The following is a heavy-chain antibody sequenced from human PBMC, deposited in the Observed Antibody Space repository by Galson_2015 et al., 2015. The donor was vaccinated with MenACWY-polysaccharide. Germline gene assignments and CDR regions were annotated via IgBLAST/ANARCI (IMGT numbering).Heavy chain of an antibody. CDR2: VSASGGST. D-gene: IGHD3-10*01. J-gene: IGHJ3*02. Sequence: SLRLSCAASGFTFSSYAMSWVRQAPGKGLEWVSGVSASGGSTVYTDSAKGRFTMSRDNPKRSLYLKRKSLRAEDTAVYYCAKDTGPGEYAYSWGTFDIWGRGTMVTVSS. CDR1: GFTFSSYA. V-gene: IGHV3-23*01. CDR3: AKDTGPGEYAYSWGTFDI.